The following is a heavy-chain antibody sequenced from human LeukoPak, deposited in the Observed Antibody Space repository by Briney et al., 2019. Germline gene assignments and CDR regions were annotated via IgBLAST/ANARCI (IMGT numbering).Heavy chain of an antibody. CDR3: ARVGDVNFYDF. CDR2: VNDDGDRT. CDR1: GFSFSRYS. V-gene: IGHV3-64*02. J-gene: IGHJ4*02. Sequence: GGSLRLSCVASGFSFSRYSMHWVRHIPGKGLEYVSAVNDDGDRTYYADSVKARFTISRNNSKNTLFLQMGSLRAEDMAVYFCARVGDVNFYDFWGQGTLVTVSS. D-gene: IGHD5-24*01.